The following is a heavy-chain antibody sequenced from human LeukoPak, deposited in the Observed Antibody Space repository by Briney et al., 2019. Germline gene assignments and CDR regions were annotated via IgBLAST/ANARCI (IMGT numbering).Heavy chain of an antibody. Sequence: PSVTLSLTCTVSGGTISSYYWSWIRQAPGKGLEWIGYIYYNGNTNYHPSLKNRVTISIDTSKNQLSLKLSSVTAADTAVYYCASRTVTTTGWYFDLWGRGTLVTVSS. V-gene: IGHV4-59*01. CDR1: GGTISSYY. J-gene: IGHJ2*01. CDR3: ASRTVTTTGWYFDL. D-gene: IGHD4-17*01. CDR2: IYYNGNT.